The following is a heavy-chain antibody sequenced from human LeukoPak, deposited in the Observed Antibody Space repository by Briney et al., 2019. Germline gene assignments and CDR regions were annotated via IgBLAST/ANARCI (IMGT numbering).Heavy chain of an antibody. D-gene: IGHD3-22*01. CDR2: NPNSGNT. V-gene: IGHV1-8*03. CDR3: AREDYYDSGSNDY. J-gene: IGHJ4*02. CDR1: GYTFTNYD. Sequence: ASVKVSCKASGYTFTNYDINWVRQATGQGLNPNSGNTAYAQKFQGRVTITRNTSISTAYMELSSLRSEDTAVYYCAREDYYDSGSNDYWGQGTLVTVSS.